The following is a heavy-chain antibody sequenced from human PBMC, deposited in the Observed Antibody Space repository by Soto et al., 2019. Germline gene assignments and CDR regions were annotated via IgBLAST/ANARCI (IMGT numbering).Heavy chain of an antibody. Sequence: RSPTCAAYGGSFSGYYWRWIRQPPGKGLEWIGEINQSGSTNHNPSLKSRVTISVDTTKNQSSPKLSSVTAADTAVYYCARSPLLAVRNIWFDPWGQGTLVTVSS. CDR3: ARSPLLAVRNIWFDP. D-gene: IGHD2-21*01. CDR1: GGSFSGYY. V-gene: IGHV4-34*01. J-gene: IGHJ5*02. CDR2: INQSGST.